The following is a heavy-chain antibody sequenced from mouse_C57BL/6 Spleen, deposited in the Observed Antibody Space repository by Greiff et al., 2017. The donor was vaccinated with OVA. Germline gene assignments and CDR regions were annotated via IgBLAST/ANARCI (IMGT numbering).Heavy chain of an antibody. D-gene: IGHD1-1*01. V-gene: IGHV1-54*01. J-gene: IGHJ3*01. Sequence: QVHVKQSGAELVRPGTSVKVSCKASGYAFTNYLIEWVKQRPGQGLEWIGVINPGSGGTNYNEKFKGKATLTADKSSSTAYMQLSSLTSEDSAVYFCARSYYGSSHPPWFAYWGQGTLVTVSA. CDR3: ARSYYGSSHPPWFAY. CDR2: INPGSGGT. CDR1: GYAFTNYL.